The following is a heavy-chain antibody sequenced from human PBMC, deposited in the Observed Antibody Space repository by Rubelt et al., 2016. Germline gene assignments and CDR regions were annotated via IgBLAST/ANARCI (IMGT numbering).Heavy chain of an antibody. Sequence: QVQLVQSGAEVKKPGASVTVSCTASGYTFTSYGISWVRQAPGQGLEWMGWISAYNGNNNYAQKLQGGVTMTTDTSTSTGYMGLRSLRSDDTAVYYGARDPYGDRHHDYWGQGTLVTVSS. D-gene: IGHD4-17*01. CDR2: ISAYNGNN. CDR1: GYTFTSYG. CDR3: ARDPYGDRHHDY. V-gene: IGHV1-18*01. J-gene: IGHJ4*02.